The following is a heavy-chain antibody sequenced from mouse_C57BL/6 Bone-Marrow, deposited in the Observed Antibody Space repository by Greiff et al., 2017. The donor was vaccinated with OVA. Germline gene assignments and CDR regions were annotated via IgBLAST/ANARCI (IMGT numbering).Heavy chain of an antibody. CDR3: AREITTVVATDWYFDV. CDR1: RYTFTDYY. D-gene: IGHD1-1*01. Sequence: EVQLQQSGPELVKPGASVKISCKASRYTFTDYYMNWVKQSHGKSLEWIGDINPNNGGTSYNQKFKGKATLTVDKSSSTAYMELRSLTSEDSAVYYCAREITTVVATDWYFDVWGTGTTVTVSS. CDR2: INPNNGGT. V-gene: IGHV1-26*01. J-gene: IGHJ1*03.